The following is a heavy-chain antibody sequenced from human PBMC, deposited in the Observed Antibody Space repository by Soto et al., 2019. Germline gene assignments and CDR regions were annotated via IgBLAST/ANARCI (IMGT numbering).Heavy chain of an antibody. CDR2: VYETGTT. CDR3: ARAGLTNWGSRQAFDY. CDR1: GGSIRRSGYY. D-gene: IGHD7-27*01. V-gene: IGHV4-39*01. Sequence: SETLSLTCTVSGGSIRRSGYYWGWIRQPPGGSLEWTGSVYETGTTSYNPSLKGRVTVFVDTSKSQFSLKVNSVTAADTALYYCARAGLTNWGSRQAFDYWGQGTLVTVSS. J-gene: IGHJ4*02.